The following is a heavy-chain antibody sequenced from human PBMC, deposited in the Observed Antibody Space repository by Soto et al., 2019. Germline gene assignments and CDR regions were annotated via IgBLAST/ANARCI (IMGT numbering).Heavy chain of an antibody. V-gene: IGHV3-23*01. Sequence: GGALRLSCVASGFNFHDYAMTWVRQAPGEGLEWVSVITDNGDDSLHADSVKGRFTISRDNSKNTLFLQMSSLRAEDTAIYYCAKSSGGRDPERRLFAFWGLGTPVPVS. J-gene: IGHJ1*01. CDR2: ITDNGDDS. CDR1: GFNFHDYA. CDR3: AKSSGGRDPERRLFAF. D-gene: IGHD3-3*01.